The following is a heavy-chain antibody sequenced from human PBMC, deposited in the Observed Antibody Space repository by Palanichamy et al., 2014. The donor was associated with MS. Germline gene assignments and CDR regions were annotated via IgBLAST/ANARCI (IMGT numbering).Heavy chain of an antibody. CDR2: ISAYNGNT. V-gene: IGHV1-18*01. D-gene: IGHD2-2*01. CDR1: GYTFTSYG. CDR3: AREGGQDIVVAPAAKTSYYYYYGMDV. Sequence: SGAEVKKPGASVKVSCKASGYTFTSYGISWVRQAPGQGLEWMGWISAYNGNTNYAQKLQGRVTMTTDTSTSTAYMELRSLRSDDTAVYYCAREGGQDIVVAPAAKTSYYYYYGMDVWGQGTTVTVSS. J-gene: IGHJ6*02.